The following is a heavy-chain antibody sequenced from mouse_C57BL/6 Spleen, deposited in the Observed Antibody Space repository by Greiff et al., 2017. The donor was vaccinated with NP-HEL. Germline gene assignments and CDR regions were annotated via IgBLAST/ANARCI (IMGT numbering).Heavy chain of an antibody. CDR2: ISSGSSTN. V-gene: IGHV5-17*01. D-gene: IGHD1-1*01. J-gene: IGHJ4*01. CDR3: ARNYYGSRAMDY. Sequence: DVQLVESGGGLVKPGGSLKLSCAASGFTFSDYGMHWVRQAPEKGLEWVAYISSGSSTNYYADTVKGRFTISRDNAKNTLFLQMTSLRSEDTAMYYCARNYYGSRAMDYWGQGTSVTVSS. CDR1: GFTFSDYG.